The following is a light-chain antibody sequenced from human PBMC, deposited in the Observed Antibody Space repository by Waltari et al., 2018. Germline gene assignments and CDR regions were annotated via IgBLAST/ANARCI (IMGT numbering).Light chain of an antibody. CDR3: QQSYSTPLYS. CDR1: QNIDGF. V-gene: IGKV1-39*01. J-gene: IGKJ2*01. Sequence: DIQMTHSPSSLSASVGARVTITCRASQNIDGFLHCYQHKPGKAPNLLIYAASTLQSGVSSRFTGSGSGTYFTLSITSLQPEDVATYYCQQSYSTPLYSFGQGTKLEIK. CDR2: AAS.